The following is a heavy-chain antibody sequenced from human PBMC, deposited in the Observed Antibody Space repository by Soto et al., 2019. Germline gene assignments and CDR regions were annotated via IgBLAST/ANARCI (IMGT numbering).Heavy chain of an antibody. V-gene: IGHV1-2*04. Sequence: QVQLVQSGAEVKKPGASVKVSCKASGYTFTGYYMHWVRQAPGQGLEWMGWINPNSGGTNYAQKFQGWVTRTRDTSISTAYMELSRLRSDDTAVYYCARVSGGIAVAIDNWFDPWGQGTLVTVSS. D-gene: IGHD6-19*01. CDR3: ARVSGGIAVAIDNWFDP. J-gene: IGHJ5*02. CDR1: GYTFTGYY. CDR2: INPNSGGT.